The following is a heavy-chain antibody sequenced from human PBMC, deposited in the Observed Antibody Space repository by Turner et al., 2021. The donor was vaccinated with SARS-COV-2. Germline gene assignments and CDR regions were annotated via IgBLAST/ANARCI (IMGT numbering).Heavy chain of an antibody. CDR2: FDPEDGET. V-gene: IGHV1-24*01. CDR1: GYTRTELS. D-gene: IGHD2-2*01. Sequence: QVKLVQSGAEVKKPGASVKVSCKISGYTRTELSMYWVRQAPGKGLEWMGGFDPEDGETIYAQNFQGRVTMTEDTSTDTAYMELSSLRSEDTAVYFCATGYQLRVNWFDPWGQGTLVTVSS. J-gene: IGHJ5*02. CDR3: ATGYQLRVNWFDP.